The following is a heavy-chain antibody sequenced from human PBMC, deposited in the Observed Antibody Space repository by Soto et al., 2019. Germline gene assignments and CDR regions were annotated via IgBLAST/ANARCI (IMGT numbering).Heavy chain of an antibody. V-gene: IGHV3-48*02. J-gene: IGHJ6*02. D-gene: IGHD6-13*01. CDR2: ISSSSSTI. CDR3: ARGWQPPMKYYYYGMDV. Sequence: GSLRLSCAASGFTFSSYSMNWVRQAPGKGLEWVSYISSSSSTIYYADSVKGRFTISRDNAKNSLYLQMNSLRDEDTAVYYCARGWQPPMKYYYYGMDVWGQGTTVTVSS. CDR1: GFTFSSYS.